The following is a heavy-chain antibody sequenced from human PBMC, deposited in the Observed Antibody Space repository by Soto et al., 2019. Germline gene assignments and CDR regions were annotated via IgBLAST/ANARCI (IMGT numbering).Heavy chain of an antibody. J-gene: IGHJ3*02. Sequence: QVQLQESGPGLVKPSQTLSLTCTVSGGSISSGGYYWSWIRQHPGKGLEGIGYIYYSGYTYYHPFPMSRFTISVDQYQLQLPMKQCSVTAEDSAVYYCARDPGIWGQGTMVTVSS. CDR2: IYYSGYT. V-gene: IGHV4-31*03. CDR3: ARDPGI. CDR1: GGSISSGGYY.